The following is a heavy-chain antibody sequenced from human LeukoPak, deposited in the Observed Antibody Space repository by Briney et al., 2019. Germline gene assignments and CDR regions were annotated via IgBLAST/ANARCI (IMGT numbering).Heavy chain of an antibody. J-gene: IGHJ6*03. CDR1: GYTVSSNY. D-gene: IGHD1-14*01. V-gene: IGHV3-66*01. Sequence: GSLRLSCAASGYTVSSNYMSWVRQAPGKGLEWVSVIYSGGSTYYADSVKGRFTIPRDNSKTTLYLQMNSLRAEDTAVYYCAKSPEYYYYMDVWGKGATVTVSS. CDR2: IYSGGST. CDR3: AKSPEYYYYMDV.